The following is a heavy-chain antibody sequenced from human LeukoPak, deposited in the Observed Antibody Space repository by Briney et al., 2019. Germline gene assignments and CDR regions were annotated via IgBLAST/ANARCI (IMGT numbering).Heavy chain of an antibody. J-gene: IGHJ4*02. CDR2: IWYDGSNK. D-gene: IGHD5-12*01. CDR1: GFTFSSYG. Sequence: PGGSLRLSCAASGFTFSSYGMHWVRQAPGKGLEWVAVIWYDGSNKYYADSVKGRFTISRDNSKNTLYLQMNSLRAEDTAVYTPEWLLDLPGYWGQGTLVTVSS. V-gene: IGHV3-33*01. CDR3: EWLLDLPGY.